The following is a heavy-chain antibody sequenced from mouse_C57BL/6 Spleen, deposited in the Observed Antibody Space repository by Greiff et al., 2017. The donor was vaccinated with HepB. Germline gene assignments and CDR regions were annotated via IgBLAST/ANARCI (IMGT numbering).Heavy chain of an antibody. D-gene: IGHD1-1*01. CDR2: INPNNGGT. CDR3: ARPDLGYYGSEYFDV. Sequence: VQLKESGPELVKPGASVKMSCKASGYTFTDYNMHWVKQSHGKSLEWIGYINPNNGGTSYNQKFKGKATLTVNKSSSTAYMELRSLTSEDSAVYYCARPDLGYYGSEYFDVWGTGTTVTVSS. CDR1: GYTFTDYN. J-gene: IGHJ1*03. V-gene: IGHV1-22*01.